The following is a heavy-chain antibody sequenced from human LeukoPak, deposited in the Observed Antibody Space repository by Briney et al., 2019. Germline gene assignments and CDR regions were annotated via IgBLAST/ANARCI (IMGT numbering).Heavy chain of an antibody. CDR1: GFNFSTSW. CDR2: IKTDGSRT. D-gene: IGHD3-10*01. Sequence: GGSLRLSCAASGFNFSTSWMHWVRQAPGKGLVWVSRIKTDGSRTDYADSVKGRVTISRDNAKNTLYLQMSSLRDDDTAVYCCARGGSPFYWGQGTLVTVSS. V-gene: IGHV3-74*01. J-gene: IGHJ4*02. CDR3: ARGGSPFY.